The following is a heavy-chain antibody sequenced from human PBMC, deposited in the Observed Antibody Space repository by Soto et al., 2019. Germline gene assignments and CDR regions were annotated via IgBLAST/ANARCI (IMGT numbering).Heavy chain of an antibody. CDR2: MSYDGINK. D-gene: IGHD2-2*01. CDR3: AKDVYCSTTGCLRNIVHC. CDR1: GFTFSNYG. V-gene: IGHV3-30*18. J-gene: IGHJ4*02. Sequence: QVQLVESGGGVVQPGRSLRLSCAASGFTFSNYGMHWVRQAPGKGLEWVSIMSYDGINKLYADSVKGRFPISRDNSKNTLYLQMDSLRAEDTAVYYCAKDVYCSTTGCLRNIVHCWGQGTLVTVSS.